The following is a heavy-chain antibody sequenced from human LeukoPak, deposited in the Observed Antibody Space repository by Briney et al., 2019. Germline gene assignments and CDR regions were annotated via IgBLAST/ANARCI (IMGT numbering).Heavy chain of an antibody. V-gene: IGHV1-8*01. CDR3: ARDYDSSGYEVDY. D-gene: IGHD3-22*01. CDR2: MNPNSGNT. CDR1: GYTFTSYD. Sequence: GASVKVSCKASGYTFTSYDINWVRQATGQGLEWMGWMNPNSGNTGYAQKFQGRVTMNRNTSISTAYMELSSLRSEDTAVYYCARDYDSSGYEVDYWGQGTLVTVSS. J-gene: IGHJ4*02.